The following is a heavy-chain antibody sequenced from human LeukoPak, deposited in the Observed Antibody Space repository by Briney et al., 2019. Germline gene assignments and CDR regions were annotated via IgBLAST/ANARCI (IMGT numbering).Heavy chain of an antibody. J-gene: IGHJ4*02. D-gene: IGHD2-21*02. CDR1: GYSLTSYW. CDR3: ARLVVVTASFFDY. CDR2: IYPGDSDT. Sequence: GESLKISCKGSGYSLTSYWIGWVRQMPGKGLEWMEIIYPGDSDTRYSPSYQGQVTISADKSISTAYLQWSSPKASDTAMYYCARLVVVTASFFDYWGQGTLVTVSS. V-gene: IGHV5-51*01.